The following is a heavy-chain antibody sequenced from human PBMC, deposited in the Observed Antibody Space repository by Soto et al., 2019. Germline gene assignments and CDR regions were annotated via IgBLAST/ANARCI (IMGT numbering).Heavy chain of an antibody. CDR2: IYYSGST. CDR3: AREKRSQGTVLRHKPFDP. CDR1: GGSISSGGYY. D-gene: IGHD3-3*01. V-gene: IGHV4-31*03. J-gene: IGHJ5*02. Sequence: SETLSLTCTVSGGSISSGGYYWSWIRQHPGKGLEWIGYIYYSGSTYYNPSLKSRVTISVDTSKNQFSLKLSSVTAADTAVYYCAREKRSQGTVLRHKPFDPWGQGTLVTVSS.